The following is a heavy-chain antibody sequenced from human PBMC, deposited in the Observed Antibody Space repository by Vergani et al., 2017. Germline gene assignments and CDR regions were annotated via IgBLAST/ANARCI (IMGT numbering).Heavy chain of an antibody. CDR1: GGAISSGSYY. CDR3: ARGTRAPYYYYYYMDV. Sequence: QVQLQESGPGLVKPSQTLSLTCTVSGGAISSGSYYWSWIRQPAGKGLECIGRIYTSGSTNYNPSLKSRVTMSVDTSKNQFSLKLSSVTAADTAVYYCARGTRAPYYYYYYMDVWGKGTTVTVSS. J-gene: IGHJ6*03. CDR2: IYTSGST. D-gene: IGHD1-7*01. V-gene: IGHV4-61*02.